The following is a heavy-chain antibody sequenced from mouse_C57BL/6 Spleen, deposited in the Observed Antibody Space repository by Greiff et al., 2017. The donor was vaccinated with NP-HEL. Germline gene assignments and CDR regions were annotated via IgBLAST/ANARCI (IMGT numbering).Heavy chain of an antibody. V-gene: IGHV1-26*01. CDR2: INPNNGGT. D-gene: IGHD2-3*01. CDR1: GYTFTDYY. CDR3: ARRYDPLEFAY. Sequence: EVQLQQSGPELVKPGASVKISCKASGYTFTDYYMNWVKQSHGKSLEWIGDINPNNGGTSYNQKFKGKATLTVDKSSSTAYMELRSLTSEDSAVYYCARRYDPLEFAYWGQGTLVTVSA. J-gene: IGHJ3*01.